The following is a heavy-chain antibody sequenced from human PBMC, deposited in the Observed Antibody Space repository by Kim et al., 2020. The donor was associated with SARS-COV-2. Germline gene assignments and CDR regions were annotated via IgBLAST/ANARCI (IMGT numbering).Heavy chain of an antibody. CDR2: INSDGSST. V-gene: IGHV3-74*01. J-gene: IGHJ6*02. CDR1: GFTFSSYW. D-gene: IGHD6-19*01. CDR3: ARAWESRGYSSGWYALLRYYYYYGMDV. Sequence: GGSLRLSCAASGFTFSSYWMHWVRQAPGKGLVWVSRINSDGSSTSYADSVKGRFTISRDNAKNTLYLQMNSLRAEDTAVYYCARAWESRGYSSGWYALLRYYYYYGMDVWGQGTTVTVSS.